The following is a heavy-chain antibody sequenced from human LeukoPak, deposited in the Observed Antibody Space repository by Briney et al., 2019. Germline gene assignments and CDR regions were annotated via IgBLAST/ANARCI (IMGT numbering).Heavy chain of an antibody. CDR3: ARGGYSSGWYEGGMWRKYYFDY. CDR1: GGSISSYY. V-gene: IGHV4-59*01. CDR2: IYYSGST. D-gene: IGHD6-19*01. Sequence: SETLSLTCTVSGGSISSYYWSWIRQPPGKGLEWIGYIYYSGSTNYNPSLKSRVTISVDTSKNQFSLKLSSVTAADTAVYYCARGGYSSGWYEGGMWRKYYFDYWGQGTLVTVSS. J-gene: IGHJ4*02.